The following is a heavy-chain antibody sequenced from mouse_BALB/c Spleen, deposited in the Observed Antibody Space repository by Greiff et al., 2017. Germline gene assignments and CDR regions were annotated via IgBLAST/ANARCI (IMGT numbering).Heavy chain of an antibody. J-gene: IGHJ4*01. V-gene: IGHV1-37*01. Sequence: VQLQQSGPELVKPGASVKISCKASGYSFTGYFMNWVKQSHGKILEWIGRINPYNGDTFYNLKFKGKATLTVDKSSSTAHMELLSLTSEDSAVYYCGSPRYDYAMDYWGQGTSVTVSS. CDR3: GSPRYDYAMDY. CDR1: GYSFTGYF. CDR2: INPYNGDT. D-gene: IGHD2-14*01.